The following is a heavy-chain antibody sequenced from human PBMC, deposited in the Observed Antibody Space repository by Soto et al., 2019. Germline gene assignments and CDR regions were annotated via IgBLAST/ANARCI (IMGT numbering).Heavy chain of an antibody. CDR3: ARHAVTDYYYYYYGLDV. CDR1: GGSISSSSYY. V-gene: IGHV4-39*01. D-gene: IGHD4-4*01. J-gene: IGHJ6*01. Sequence: SETLSLTCTVSGGSISSSSYYWGWIRQPPGKGLEWIGYIYYSGSTDYSPFLKSRVTISVDTSKNQFALKLRSVTAADTAVYYCARHAVTDYYYYYYGLDVWGQGTTVTVSS. CDR2: IYYSGST.